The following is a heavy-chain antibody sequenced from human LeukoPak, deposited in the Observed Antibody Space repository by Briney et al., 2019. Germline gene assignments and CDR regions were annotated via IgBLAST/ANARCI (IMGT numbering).Heavy chain of an antibody. CDR2: IYYSGST. CDR1: GGSISSGDYY. V-gene: IGHV4-30-4*08. J-gene: IGHJ4*02. Sequence: PSETLSLTCTVSGGSISSGDYYWSWIRQPPGKGLEWIGYIYYSGSTYYNPSLKSRVTISVDTSKNQFSLKLSSVTAADTAVYYCARSSVYYYVYFDYWGQGTLVTVSS. D-gene: IGHD3-22*01. CDR3: ARSSVYYYVYFDY.